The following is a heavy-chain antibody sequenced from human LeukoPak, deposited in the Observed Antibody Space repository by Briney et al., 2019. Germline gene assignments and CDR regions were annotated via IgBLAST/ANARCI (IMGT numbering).Heavy chain of an antibody. CDR2: MSTSSGNT. D-gene: IGHD2-21*01. CDR3: ARVAESIDY. J-gene: IGHJ4*02. CDR1: GYTFTNYD. V-gene: IGHV1-8*01. Sequence: ASVKVSCKASGYTFTNYDINWVRQATGQGLEWMGWMSTSSGNTGYAQKFQGRLTMTRDTSITTVYMELSSLRSDDTAVYYCARVAESIDYWGQGTLVTVSS.